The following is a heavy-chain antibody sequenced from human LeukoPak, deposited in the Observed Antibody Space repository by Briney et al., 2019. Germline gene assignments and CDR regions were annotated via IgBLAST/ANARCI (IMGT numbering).Heavy chain of an antibody. J-gene: IGHJ5*02. Sequence: ASVKVSCKASGYTFTSYYMHWVRQAPGQGLEWMGIINPSGGSTSYAQKFQGRVTMTRDTSISTAYMELSRLRSDDTAVYYCARAYYDSSGPLRGFDPWGQGTLVTVSS. CDR1: GYTFTSYY. V-gene: IGHV1-46*01. CDR2: INPSGGST. CDR3: ARAYYDSSGPLRGFDP. D-gene: IGHD3-22*01.